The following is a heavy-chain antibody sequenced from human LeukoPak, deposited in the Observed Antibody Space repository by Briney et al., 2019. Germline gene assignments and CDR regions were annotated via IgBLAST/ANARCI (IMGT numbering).Heavy chain of an antibody. D-gene: IGHD2-2*01. J-gene: IGHJ4*02. V-gene: IGHV1-2*02. Sequence: GASVKVSCKASGYTFTGYYMHWVRQAPGQGLEWMGWINPNSGATNYAQKFQGRVTVTRDTSISTAYMELSSLRSDDTAVYYCARCYCTTTSCYYFDFWSQGTLVTVSS. CDR3: ARCYCTTTSCYYFDF. CDR1: GYTFTGYY. CDR2: INPNSGAT.